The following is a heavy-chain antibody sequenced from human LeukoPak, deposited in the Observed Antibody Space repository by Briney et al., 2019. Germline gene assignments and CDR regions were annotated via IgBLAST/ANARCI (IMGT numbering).Heavy chain of an antibody. V-gene: IGHV4-59*01. Sequence: SETLSLTCTVSGGSISPFYWNWIRQPPGKGLEWIGYIYYSGSTNYNPSLKSRVTISVDTSKNQFSLKLSSVTAADTAVYYCARCAYYGSGSYWWFDPWGQGTLVTVSS. CDR2: IYYSGST. CDR1: GGSISPFY. CDR3: ARCAYYGSGSYWWFDP. D-gene: IGHD3-10*01. J-gene: IGHJ5*02.